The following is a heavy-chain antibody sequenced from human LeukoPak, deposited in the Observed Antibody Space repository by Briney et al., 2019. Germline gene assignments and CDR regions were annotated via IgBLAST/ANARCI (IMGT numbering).Heavy chain of an antibody. J-gene: IGHJ4*02. CDR3: ARGADSGYSSDN. V-gene: IGHV3-11*04. CDR1: GFTFSDYY. Sequence: GWSLRLSCAASGFTFSDYYMSWIRQAPGKGLEWVSYISSSGSTIYYADSVKGRFTISRDNAKNTLYLQMNSLRAEDTAVYYCARGADSGYSSDNWGQGTLVSVSS. CDR2: ISSSGSTI. D-gene: IGHD3-9*01.